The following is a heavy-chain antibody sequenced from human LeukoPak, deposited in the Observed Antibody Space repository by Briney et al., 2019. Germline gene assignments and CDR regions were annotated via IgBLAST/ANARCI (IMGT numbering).Heavy chain of an antibody. CDR1: GYTFTSYG. CDR2: ISAYNGNT. D-gene: IGHD1-1*01. V-gene: IGHV1-18*01. J-gene: IGHJ6*03. Sequence: GASVKVSCKASGYTFTSYGISWVRQAPGQGLEWMGWISAYNGNTNYAQKLQGRVTMTTDTSTSTAYMELRSLRSDDTAVYYCARTPGEKNWMGNYMDVWGKGTTVTVSS. CDR3: ARTPGEKNWMGNYMDV.